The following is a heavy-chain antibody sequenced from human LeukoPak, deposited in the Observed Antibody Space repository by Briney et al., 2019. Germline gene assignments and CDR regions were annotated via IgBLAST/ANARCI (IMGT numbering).Heavy chain of an antibody. V-gene: IGHV4-39*07. CDR3: ARDHDRVYGSDY. CDR1: GGSISSGGYY. D-gene: IGHD5/OR15-5a*01. CDR2: IYYSGST. Sequence: PSETLSLTCTVTGGSISSGGYYWSWIRQPPGKGLEWIGSIYYSGSTYYNPSLKSRVTISVDTSKNQFSLKLSSVTAADTAVYYCARDHDRVYGSDYWGQGTLVTVSS. J-gene: IGHJ4*02.